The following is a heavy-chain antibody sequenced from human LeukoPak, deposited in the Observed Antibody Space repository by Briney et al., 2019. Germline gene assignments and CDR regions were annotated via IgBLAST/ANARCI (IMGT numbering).Heavy chain of an antibody. CDR2: ISNSGGST. J-gene: IGHJ4*02. V-gene: IGHV3-23*01. CDR1: GFTFSSYW. D-gene: IGHD3-22*01. Sequence: GGSLRLSCAASGFTFSSYWMHWVRQAPGKGLEWVSGISNSGGSTYYADSVKGRFTISRDNSKNTLYLQMNSLRAEDTAVYYCAEYYYYDSSGYQQYYFDYWGQGTLVTVSS. CDR3: AEYYYYDSSGYQQYYFDY.